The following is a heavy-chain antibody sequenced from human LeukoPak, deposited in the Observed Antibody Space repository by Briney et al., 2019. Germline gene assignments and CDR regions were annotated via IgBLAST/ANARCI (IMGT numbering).Heavy chain of an antibody. CDR1: GGSISSGGYY. J-gene: IGHJ4*02. V-gene: IGHV4-31*03. D-gene: IGHD5-24*01. Sequence: SQTLSLTCTVSGGSISSGGYYWSWIRQQPGKGLEWIGYIYYSGSTYYNPSLKSRVTISVDTSKNQFSLKLSSVTAADTAVYYCARLEMATNYFDYWGQGTLVTVSS. CDR3: ARLEMATNYFDY. CDR2: IYYSGST.